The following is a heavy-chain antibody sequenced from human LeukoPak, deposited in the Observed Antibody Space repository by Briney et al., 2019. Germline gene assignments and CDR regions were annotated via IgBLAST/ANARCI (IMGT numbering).Heavy chain of an antibody. CDR1: GGTFSSYA. J-gene: IGHJ3*02. Sequence: GASVKVSCKASGGTFSSYAISWVRQAPGQGLEWMGGIIPIFGTANYAQKFQGRVTITTDESTSTAYMELSSLRSEDTAVYYCARGRATDLGAFDIWGQGTMVTVSS. D-gene: IGHD1-26*01. CDR3: ARGRATDLGAFDI. CDR2: IIPIFGTA. V-gene: IGHV1-69*05.